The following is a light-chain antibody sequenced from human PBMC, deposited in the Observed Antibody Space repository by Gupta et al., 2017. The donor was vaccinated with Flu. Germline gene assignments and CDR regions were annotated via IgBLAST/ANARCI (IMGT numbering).Light chain of an antibody. Sequence: GDEFTITCRASQNIGSWLAWYQQKPGKAPKLLIYKASDLEKGVPSRFSGSGSGTEFTLTISSLQPEDFATYFCQQYNTFSWTFGPGTKVEI. J-gene: IGKJ1*01. CDR3: QQYNTFSWT. CDR1: QNIGSW. CDR2: KAS. V-gene: IGKV1-5*03.